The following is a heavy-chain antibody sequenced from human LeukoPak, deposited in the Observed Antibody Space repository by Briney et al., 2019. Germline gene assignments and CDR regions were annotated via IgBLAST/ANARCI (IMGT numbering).Heavy chain of an antibody. J-gene: IGHJ4*02. CDR2: FDPEDGET. D-gene: IGHD2-15*01. CDR1: GYTLTELS. CDR3: ATSAPERGYGSGGSCYRPFDY. Sequence: ASVKVSCKVSGYTLTELSMHWVRQAPGKGLEWMGGFDPEDGETIYAQKFQGRVTMTEDTSTDTAYMELSSLRSEDTAVYYCATSAPERGYGSGGSCYRPFDYWGQGTLVTVSS. V-gene: IGHV1-24*01.